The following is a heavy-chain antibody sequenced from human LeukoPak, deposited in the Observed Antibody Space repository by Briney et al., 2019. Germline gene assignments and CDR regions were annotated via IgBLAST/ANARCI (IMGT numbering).Heavy chain of an antibody. Sequence: ASVKVSCKASGYTFIDYCIHWVRQAPGQGLEWMGRINPTTGDTDYAQKFQGKVSMARDTSISTAYMDVSRLRSDDTAVYYCATLGEDISDTPFDYWGQGTLVTVSS. CDR3: ATLGEDISDTPFDY. D-gene: IGHD3-16*01. CDR1: GYTFIDYC. J-gene: IGHJ4*02. V-gene: IGHV1-2*06. CDR2: INPTTGDT.